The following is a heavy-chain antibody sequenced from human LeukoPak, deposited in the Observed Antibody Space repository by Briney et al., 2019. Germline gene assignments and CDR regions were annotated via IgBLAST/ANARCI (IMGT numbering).Heavy chain of an antibody. V-gene: IGHV4-30-2*01. D-gene: IGHD3-10*01. J-gene: IGHJ4*02. CDR1: GGSISSGGYS. Sequence: SETLSLTCAVSGGSISSGGYSWSWIRQPPGKGLEWIGYIYHSGSTYYNPSLRSRVTISVDRSKNQFSLKLSSVTAADTAVYYCARDSGSSDYFDYWGQGTLVTVSS. CDR2: IYHSGST. CDR3: ARDSGSSDYFDY.